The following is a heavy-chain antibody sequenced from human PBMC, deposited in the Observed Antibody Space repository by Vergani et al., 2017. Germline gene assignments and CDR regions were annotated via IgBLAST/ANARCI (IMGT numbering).Heavy chain of an antibody. CDR1: GGSISSSSYY. D-gene: IGHD5-24*01. CDR2: IYYSGST. V-gene: IGHV4-39*07. J-gene: IGHJ5*02. CDR3: ARGRDGYNYGSIGWFDP. Sequence: QLQLQESGPGLVKPSETLSLTCTVSGGSISSSSYYWGWIRQPPGKGLEWIGSIYYSGSTYYNPSLKSRVTISVDTSKNQFSLKLSSVTAADTAVYYCARGRDGYNYGSIGWFDPWGQGTLVTVSS.